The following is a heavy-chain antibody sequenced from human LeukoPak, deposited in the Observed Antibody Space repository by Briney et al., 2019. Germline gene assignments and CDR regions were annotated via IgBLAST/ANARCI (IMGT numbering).Heavy chain of an antibody. D-gene: IGHD6-6*01. CDR3: AKAPNAFVRGGYYFDS. Sequence: SETLSRTCAVYGGSFRGYYWNWIRQSPGKGLEWIGEINHSGSTNYNPSLKSRVTISVDTSKNQFSLKLSSVTAADTAVYYCAKAPNAFVRGGYYFDSWGQGTLVTVSS. J-gene: IGHJ4*02. CDR2: INHSGST. V-gene: IGHV4-34*01. CDR1: GGSFRGYY.